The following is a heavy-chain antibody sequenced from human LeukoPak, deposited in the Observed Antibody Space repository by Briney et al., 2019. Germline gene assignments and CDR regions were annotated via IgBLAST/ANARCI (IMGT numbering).Heavy chain of an antibody. Sequence: GGSLRLSCAASGFTFSDYSMNWVRQAPGKGLEWISYIGIDSGNTNYADSVKGRLTISGDKAKNSLYLQMNSLRVEDTAVYYCARDYKYAFDNWGQGTLATVSS. CDR2: IGIDSGNT. J-gene: IGHJ4*02. CDR3: ARDYKYAFDN. V-gene: IGHV3-48*01. CDR1: GFTFSDYS. D-gene: IGHD5-24*01.